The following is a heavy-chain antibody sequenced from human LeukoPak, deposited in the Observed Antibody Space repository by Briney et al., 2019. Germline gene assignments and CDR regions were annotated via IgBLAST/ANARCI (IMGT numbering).Heavy chain of an antibody. V-gene: IGHV3-9*01. CDR3: AKGGYFDWLLYSAFDY. J-gene: IGHJ4*02. CDR1: GFTFSSYG. Sequence: SLRLSCAASGFTFSSYGMHWVRQAPGKGLEWVSGISWNSGSIGYADSVKGRFTISRDNAKNSLYLQMNSLRAEDTALYYCAKGGYFDWLLYSAFDYWGQGTLVTVSS. CDR2: ISWNSGSI. D-gene: IGHD3-9*01.